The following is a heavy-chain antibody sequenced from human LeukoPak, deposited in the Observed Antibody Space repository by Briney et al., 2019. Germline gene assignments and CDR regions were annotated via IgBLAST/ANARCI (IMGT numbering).Heavy chain of an antibody. Sequence: SETLSLTCTVSGASVSCSHRNWVRQPPGEGLEWIGNVDYNGGTKYNPSLKSRVTMSLDTSKNQFSLKLKFVTSADTALYYCARGFYEPFDRWGQGTLVTVSS. CDR1: GASVSCSH. CDR3: ARGFYEPFDR. V-gene: IGHV4-59*02. D-gene: IGHD2/OR15-2a*01. J-gene: IGHJ4*02. CDR2: VDYNGGT.